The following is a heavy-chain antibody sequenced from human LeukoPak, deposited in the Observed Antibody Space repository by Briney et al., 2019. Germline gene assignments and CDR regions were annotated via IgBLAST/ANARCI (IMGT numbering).Heavy chain of an antibody. D-gene: IGHD3-22*01. V-gene: IGHV3-73*01. CDR2: IRSKTNSYAT. CDR3: IALYYYDSSGYPLSDYGVDV. Sequence: PGGSLRLSCVASGFTFSGSAIHWVRQASGKGLEWVGRIRSKTNSYATAYVASVKGRFTISRDDSKNTAYLQMNSLKTEDTAVYYCIALYYYDSSGYPLSDYGVDVWGQGTTVTVSS. CDR1: GFTFSGSA. J-gene: IGHJ6*02.